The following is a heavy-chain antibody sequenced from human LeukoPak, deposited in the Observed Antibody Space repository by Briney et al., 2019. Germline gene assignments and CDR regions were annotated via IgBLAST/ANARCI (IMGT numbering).Heavy chain of an antibody. Sequence: NPGGSLRLSCAASGFTFSSYWMSWIRQPPGKGLEWIGFIYHSGSTYYNPSLKSRVTISVDTSKNQFSLRLSSVTAADTAVYYCARYDVWGTYRAFDYWGQGTLVTVSS. V-gene: IGHV4-38-2*01. CDR3: ARYDVWGTYRAFDY. CDR2: IYHSGST. J-gene: IGHJ4*02. CDR1: GFTFSSYW. D-gene: IGHD3-16*02.